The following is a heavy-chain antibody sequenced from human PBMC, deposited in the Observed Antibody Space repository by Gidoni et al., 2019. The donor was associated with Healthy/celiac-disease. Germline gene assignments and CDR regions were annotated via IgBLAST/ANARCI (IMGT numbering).Heavy chain of an antibody. V-gene: IGHV3-23*01. Sequence: EVQLLESGGGWVQPGGSLRLSCAASGFTFSSDAMSWVRQAPGKGLEWVSAISGSGGSTYYADSVKGRFTISRDNSKNTLYLQMNSLRAEDTAVYYCAKWAGATYYYGMDVWGQGTTVTVSS. J-gene: IGHJ6*02. CDR3: AKWAGATYYYGMDV. CDR2: ISGSGGST. CDR1: GFTFSSDA. D-gene: IGHD1-26*01.